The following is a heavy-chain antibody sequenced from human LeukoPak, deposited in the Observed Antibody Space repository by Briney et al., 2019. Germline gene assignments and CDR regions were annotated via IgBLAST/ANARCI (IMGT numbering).Heavy chain of an antibody. Sequence: SQTLSLTCTVSGGSISSDGYYWSCIRPPAGKGLEGVGRIYTSRSNNYNPSLNSRVTISVDTSKNQFSLKLSSLTAADTAVYYCARGFGVPTAQWGQGTLVTVSS. V-gene: IGHV4-61*02. CDR2: IYTSRSN. CDR1: GGSISSDGYY. D-gene: IGHD2-2*01. J-gene: IGHJ4*02. CDR3: ARGFGVPTAQ.